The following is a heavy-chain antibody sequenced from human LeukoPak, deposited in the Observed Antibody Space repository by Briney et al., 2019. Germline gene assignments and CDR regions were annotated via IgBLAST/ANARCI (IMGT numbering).Heavy chain of an antibody. D-gene: IGHD2-2*01. CDR1: GYTFTDSY. J-gene: IGHJ4*02. Sequence: GASVKVSCKASGYTFTDSYIHWVRQAPGQRLEWMGWINPESGGTNYAQKFQGRVTVTRDTSISTAYMELSRLRSDDTAVYYCARDLGCSRTSCYYASDYWGQGTLLTVSS. CDR3: ARDLGCSRTSCYYASDY. CDR2: INPESGGT. V-gene: IGHV1-2*02.